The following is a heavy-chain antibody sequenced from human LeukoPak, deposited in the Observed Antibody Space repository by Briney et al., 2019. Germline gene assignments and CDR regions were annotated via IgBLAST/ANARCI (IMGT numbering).Heavy chain of an antibody. V-gene: IGHV4-59*01. CDR2: IYGSGNP. J-gene: IGHJ4*02. Sequence: PSETLSLTCTVSGVSFSSYYWAWIRQPPGKGLEWIGHIYGSGNPTYNPSLKSRFTISVDPSKNQVSLKVTSVTTADTAIYYCASQRGYTYGFDNWGQGTPVTVSS. CDR1: GVSFSSYY. CDR3: ASQRGYTYGFDN. D-gene: IGHD5-18*01.